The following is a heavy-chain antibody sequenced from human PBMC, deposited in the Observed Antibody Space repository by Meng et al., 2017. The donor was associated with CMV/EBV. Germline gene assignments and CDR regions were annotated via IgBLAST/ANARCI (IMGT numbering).Heavy chain of an antibody. CDR1: GFTFSSYA. V-gene: IGHV3-23*01. CDR2: ISGSGGST. D-gene: IGHD3-10*01. J-gene: IGHJ4*02. Sequence: GGSLRLSCAASGFTFSSYAMSWVRQAPGKGLEWVSAISGSGGSTYYADSVKGRFTISRDNSKNTLYLQMNSLRAEDTAVYYCAKLVLLWFGESLQRGADHDYWGQGTLVIVSS. CDR3: AKLVLLWFGESLQRGADHDY.